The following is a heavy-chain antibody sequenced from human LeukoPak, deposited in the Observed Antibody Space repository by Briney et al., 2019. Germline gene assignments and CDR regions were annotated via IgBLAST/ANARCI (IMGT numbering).Heavy chain of an antibody. CDR3: ARSPSYGGNSFIFDY. D-gene: IGHD4-23*01. CDR1: GYTFTGYY. J-gene: IGHJ4*02. V-gene: IGHV1-2*02. CDR2: INPNSGGT. Sequence: ASVKVSCKASGYTFTGYYMHWVRPAPGQGREWMGWINPNSGGTNYAEKFPGRVTMTRDKSISTAYMELSRLRCDDTAVYYCARSPSYGGNSFIFDYWGQGTLVTVSS.